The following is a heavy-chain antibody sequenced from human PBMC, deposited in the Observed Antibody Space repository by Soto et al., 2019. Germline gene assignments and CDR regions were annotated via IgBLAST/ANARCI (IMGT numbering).Heavy chain of an antibody. Sequence: SETLSLTCTVSGGSINDFYWSWIRQPPGKGLEWIGYIYYSGSTDYNPPLKGRVTISVDTSKNQFSLKLRSVTAADTAVYYCARVGGVAARTFDYWGQGTPVTVS. J-gene: IGHJ4*02. CDR1: GGSINDFY. D-gene: IGHD6-6*01. CDR2: IYYSGST. CDR3: ARVGGVAARTFDY. V-gene: IGHV4-59*01.